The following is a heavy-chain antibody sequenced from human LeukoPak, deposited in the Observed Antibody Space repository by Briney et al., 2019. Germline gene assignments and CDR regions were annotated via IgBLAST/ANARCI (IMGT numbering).Heavy chain of an antibody. CDR1: GFTFSSYG. D-gene: IGHD1-1*01. J-gene: IGHJ4*02. CDR2: IRYDGSNK. CDR3: AREVQLERLAFGKEGSAFDY. Sequence: GGSLRLSCAASGFTFSSYGMHWVRQAPGKGLEWVAFIRYDGSNKYYADSVKGRFTISRDNAKNSLYLQMNSLRAEDTAVYYCAREVQLERLAFGKEGSAFDYWAREPWSPSPQ. V-gene: IGHV3-30*02.